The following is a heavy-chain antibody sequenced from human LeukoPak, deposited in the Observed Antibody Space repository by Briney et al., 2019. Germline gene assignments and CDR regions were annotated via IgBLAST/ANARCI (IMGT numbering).Heavy chain of an antibody. CDR1: GFTFSSYG. J-gene: IGHJ4*02. Sequence: PGGSLRLSCAASGFTFSSYGMHWVRQAPGKGLEWVAVIWYDGSNKNYADSVKGRFTISRDNSKNTLYLQMNSLRAEDTAVYYCAKGHYGSGSYYYIDYWGQGTLVTVSS. CDR2: IWYDGSNK. V-gene: IGHV3-30*02. CDR3: AKGHYGSGSYYYIDY. D-gene: IGHD3-10*01.